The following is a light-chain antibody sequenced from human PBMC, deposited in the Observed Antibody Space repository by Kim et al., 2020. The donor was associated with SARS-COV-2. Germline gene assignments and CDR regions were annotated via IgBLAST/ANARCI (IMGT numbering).Light chain of an antibody. CDR2: DAS. J-gene: IGKJ4*01. CDR3: HQYNNWPLT. CDR1: QSVSSN. V-gene: IGKV3-15*01. Sequence: EIVMTQSPATLSMSPGERATLACRASQSVSSNLAWYQQKPGQAPRVLIYDASTRATGIPARFSGSGSGTQFTLTISSLQSEDFAVYYCHQYNNWPLTFGEGTKVYIK.